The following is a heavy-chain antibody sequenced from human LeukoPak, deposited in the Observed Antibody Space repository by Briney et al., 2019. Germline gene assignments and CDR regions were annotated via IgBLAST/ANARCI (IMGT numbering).Heavy chain of an antibody. D-gene: IGHD3-16*01. J-gene: IGHJ4*02. CDR3: ARAVYDYVWGSYPDY. CDR2: FDPEDGET. Sequence: ASVKVSCKVSGYTLSELSMHWVRQAPGKGLEWMGGFDPEDGETIYAQKFQGRVTMTEDTSTDTAYMELSRLRSDDTAVYYCARAVYDYVWGSYPDYWGQGTLVTVSS. V-gene: IGHV1-24*01. CDR1: GYTLSELS.